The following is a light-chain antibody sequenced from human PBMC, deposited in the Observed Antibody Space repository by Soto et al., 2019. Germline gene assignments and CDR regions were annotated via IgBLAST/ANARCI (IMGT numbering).Light chain of an antibody. V-gene: IGKV4-1*01. CDR2: WAS. CDR3: QQYYGTPPYT. Sequence: DIVMTQSPDSLAVPLGERATINCKSSQTVLYSSSNKNYLAWYQQKPGQPPKLLIYWASTRESGVPDRFSGSGSGTDFTLTISSLQAEDVAVYYCQQYYGTPPYTFGQGTKLEIK. J-gene: IGKJ2*01. CDR1: QTVLYSSSNKNY.